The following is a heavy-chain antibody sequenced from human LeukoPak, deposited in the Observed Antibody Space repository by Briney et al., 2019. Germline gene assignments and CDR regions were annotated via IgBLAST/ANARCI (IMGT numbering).Heavy chain of an antibody. CDR1: GGSISSYY. CDR2: IYYSGST. Sequence: PSETLSLTCTVSGGSISSYYWSWIRQPPGKGLAWIGYIYYSGSTNYNPSLKSRVTISVDTSKNQFSLKLSSVTAADTAVYYCARFRVDTAMAAFDYWGQGTLVTVSS. V-gene: IGHV4-59*01. D-gene: IGHD5-18*01. J-gene: IGHJ4*02. CDR3: ARFRVDTAMAAFDY.